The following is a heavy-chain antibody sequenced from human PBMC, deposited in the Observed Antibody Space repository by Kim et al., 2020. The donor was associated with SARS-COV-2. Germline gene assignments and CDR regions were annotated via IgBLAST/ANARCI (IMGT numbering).Heavy chain of an antibody. J-gene: IGHJ4*02. Sequence: ASVKVSCKASGYTFTSYGISWVRQAPGQGLEWMGWISAYNGNTNYAQKLQGRVTMTTDTSTSTAYMELRSLRSDDTAVYYCARDEKNYYDSSPPGPELDYWGQGTLVTVSS. CDR1: GYTFTSYG. D-gene: IGHD3-22*01. CDR2: ISAYNGNT. CDR3: ARDEKNYYDSSPPGPELDY. V-gene: IGHV1-18*01.